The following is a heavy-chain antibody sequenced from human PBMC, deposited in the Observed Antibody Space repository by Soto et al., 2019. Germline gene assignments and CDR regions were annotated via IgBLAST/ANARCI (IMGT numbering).Heavy chain of an antibody. V-gene: IGHV1-8*01. J-gene: IGHJ3*02. Sequence: QVQLVQSGAEVKKPGASVKVSCKASGYTFTSYDINWVRQATGQGLEWMGWMNPNSGNTGYAQKFQGRVTMTRNTSISTAYMELSSLRSEYTAVYYCARGIRDYIWGFKDALDIWGQGTMVTVSS. CDR1: GYTFTSYD. CDR3: ARGIRDYIWGFKDALDI. D-gene: IGHD3-16*01. CDR2: MNPNSGNT.